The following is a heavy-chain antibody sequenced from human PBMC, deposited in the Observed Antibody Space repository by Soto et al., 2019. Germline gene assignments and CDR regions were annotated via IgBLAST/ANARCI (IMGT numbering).Heavy chain of an antibody. CDR3: AKGGEVGGVLGDH. CDR2: ISYDGSYQ. CDR1: GFAFSKFG. J-gene: IGHJ4*02. Sequence: LRLSCEASGFAFSKFGMHWVRQAPGKGLEWVAFISYDGSYQYYADSVQGRLTITRDNSMNTLNMQLNSLRREDTAVYYCAKGGEVGGVLGDHWGQGTLVTVSS. V-gene: IGHV3-30*18. D-gene: IGHD1-26*01.